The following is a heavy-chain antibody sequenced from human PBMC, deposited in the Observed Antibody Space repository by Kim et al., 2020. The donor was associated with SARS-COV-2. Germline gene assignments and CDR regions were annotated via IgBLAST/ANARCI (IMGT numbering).Heavy chain of an antibody. CDR2: IYSGGST. V-gene: IGHV3-53*04. Sequence: GGSLRLSCAASGFTLSSNYMSWVRQAPGKGLEWVSVIYSGGSTYYADSVKGRFTISRHNSKYTLYLQMNSLRAEDTAVYYCARESIAVAGTNYYYYYGMDVWGHRTTVT. CDR1: GFTLSSNY. D-gene: IGHD6-13*01. J-gene: IGHJ6*01. CDR3: ARESIAVAGTNYYYYYGMDV.